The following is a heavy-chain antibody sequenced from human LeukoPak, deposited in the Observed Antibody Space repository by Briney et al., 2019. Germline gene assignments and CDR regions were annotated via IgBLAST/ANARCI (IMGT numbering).Heavy chain of an antibody. CDR2: ISGNGQQR. CDR3: ARADIHFTILHS. V-gene: IGHV3-23*01. D-gene: IGHD3-3*01. J-gene: IGHJ4*02. CDR1: GFTFSRSA. Sequence: PGGSLRLSCSASGFTFSRSAMTWVRQLPGKGLEWVSTISGNGQQRYYGDSVKGRFSVSRDNSKNSLYLQMNSLRVDDTAVYYCARADIHFTILHSWGQGTLVTVSS.